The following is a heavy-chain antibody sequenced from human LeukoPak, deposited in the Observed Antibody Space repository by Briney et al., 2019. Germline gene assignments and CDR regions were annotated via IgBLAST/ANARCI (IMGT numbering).Heavy chain of an antibody. CDR3: ARGSTYYDSSGQVPFDY. D-gene: IGHD3-22*01. CDR1: GFTFSSYS. V-gene: IGHV3-48*01. CDR2: ISGSSSTI. Sequence: GGSLRLSCEASGFTFSSYSMNWVRQAPGKGLEWGSYISGSSSTIYYADSVKGRFTISRDNVKNTLYLQMNSLRAEDTAIYYCARGSTYYDSSGQVPFDYWGQGTLVTVSS. J-gene: IGHJ4*02.